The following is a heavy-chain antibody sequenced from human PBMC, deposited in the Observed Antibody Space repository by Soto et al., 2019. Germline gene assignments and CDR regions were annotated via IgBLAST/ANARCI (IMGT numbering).Heavy chain of an antibody. Sequence: ASVKVSCKASGYTFTSYGISWVRQAPGQGLEWMGWISAYNGNTNYAQKLQGRVTMTTDTSTSTAYMELRSLRSDDTAVYYCARDPDLLTGTASIAYWGQGTLVTVSS. D-gene: IGHD1-20*01. CDR1: GYTFTSYG. CDR2: ISAYNGNT. CDR3: ARDPDLLTGTASIAY. J-gene: IGHJ4*02. V-gene: IGHV1-18*01.